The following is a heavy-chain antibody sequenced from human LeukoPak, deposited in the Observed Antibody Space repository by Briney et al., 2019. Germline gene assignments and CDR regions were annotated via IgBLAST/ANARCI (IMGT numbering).Heavy chain of an antibody. CDR3: ARDDSSGYLSTIDY. J-gene: IGHJ4*02. CDR2: ISHSGST. CDR1: GGSFSGYY. V-gene: IGHV4-34*01. Sequence: PSGTLSLTCAVYGGSFSGYYWSWIRQPPGKGLEWIGEISHSGSTNYNPSLKSRVTISVDTSKNQFSLKLSSVTAADTAVYYCARDDSSGYLSTIDYWGQGTLVTVSS. D-gene: IGHD3-22*01.